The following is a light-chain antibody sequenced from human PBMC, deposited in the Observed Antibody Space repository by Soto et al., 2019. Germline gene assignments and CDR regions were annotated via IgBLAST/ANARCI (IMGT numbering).Light chain of an antibody. J-gene: IGKJ4*01. CDR1: QSISTW. Sequence: DIHMTLSPSTLSASVGDRVTITCRASQSISTWLAWYQQKPGKAPKLLIYKASNLEGGVPSRFSGSGSGTEFNITISSLQPDDFATYYCQQYNTYPLTFGGGTTVEIK. CDR2: KAS. CDR3: QQYNTYPLT. V-gene: IGKV1-5*03.